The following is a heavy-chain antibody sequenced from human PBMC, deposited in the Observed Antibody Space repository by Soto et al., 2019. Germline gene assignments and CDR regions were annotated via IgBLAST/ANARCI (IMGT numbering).Heavy chain of an antibody. CDR2: IVPIVDTS. Sequence: QVQLVQSGAEVRQPASSVKVSCKTSGGTFSSYAISWVRQAPGQGLEWMGGIVPIVDTSTYAQKFQGRVKITADESTSTVYMELSSLRSDDTAVYYCVRVVAIPGYPDNWVQGTLVTVCS. D-gene: IGHD5-12*01. CDR3: VRVVAIPGYPDN. J-gene: IGHJ1*01. V-gene: IGHV1-69*12. CDR1: GGTFSSYA.